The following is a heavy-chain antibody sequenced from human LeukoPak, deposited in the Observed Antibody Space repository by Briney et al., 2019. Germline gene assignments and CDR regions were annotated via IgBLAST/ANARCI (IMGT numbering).Heavy chain of an antibody. CDR3: ARASWVSTADAVR. V-gene: IGHV3-23*01. Sequence: GGSLRLSCAASGLSFSSFARSWVRQAPARGLEWLSSMKGTGETIYADSVRGRCTLFRDGSRNTVYLQLNNLRVEDTAVYYCARASWVSTADAVRWGQGTVVTVSS. CDR1: GLSFSSFA. CDR2: MKGTGET. J-gene: IGHJ4*02. D-gene: IGHD3-16*01.